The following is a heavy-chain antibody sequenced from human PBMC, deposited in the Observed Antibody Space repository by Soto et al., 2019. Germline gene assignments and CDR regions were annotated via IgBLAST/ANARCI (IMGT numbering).Heavy chain of an antibody. CDR3: ARGRRQAARPGYYYYYTDV. V-gene: IGHV4-34*01. Sequence: QVQLQQWGAGLLKPSETLSLTCAVYGGSFSGYYWSWIRQPPGKGPERIGEINHSGSTNYNPSLKSRVTISVDTSKNQFSLKLSSVTAADTAVYYCARGRRQAARPGYYYYYTDVWGKGPTVTVSS. CDR1: GGSFSGYY. CDR2: INHSGST. J-gene: IGHJ6*03. D-gene: IGHD6-6*01.